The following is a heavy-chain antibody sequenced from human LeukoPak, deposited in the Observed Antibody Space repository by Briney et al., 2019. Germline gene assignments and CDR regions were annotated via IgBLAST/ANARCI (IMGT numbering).Heavy chain of an antibody. Sequence: GASVKVSCKASGYTDTRYGISWVRQAPGQGLEWMGWISAYNGNTNYAQKLQGRVTMTTDTSTSTDYLELRSLRSDDTAVDYLPGDEDTLRITKQNWFDPWGQGTLVTVSS. V-gene: IGHV1-18*01. CDR3: PGDEDTLRITKQNWFDP. CDR2: ISAYNGNT. CDR1: GYTDTRYG. J-gene: IGHJ5*02. D-gene: IGHD3-16*01.